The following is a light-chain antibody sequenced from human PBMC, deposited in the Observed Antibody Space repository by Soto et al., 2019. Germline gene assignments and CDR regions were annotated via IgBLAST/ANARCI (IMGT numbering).Light chain of an antibody. CDR1: SSDVGGYNY. V-gene: IGLV2-14*01. J-gene: IGLJ2*01. CDR3: SSATNTDTLVV. Sequence: QSVLTQPASVSGSPGQSITISCTGTSSDVGGYNYVSWYQQRPGKAPKFMIYEVTNRPSGISNRFSGSKSGNTASLTISGLQPEDEANYFCSSATNTDTLVVFGGGTKVTVL. CDR2: EVT.